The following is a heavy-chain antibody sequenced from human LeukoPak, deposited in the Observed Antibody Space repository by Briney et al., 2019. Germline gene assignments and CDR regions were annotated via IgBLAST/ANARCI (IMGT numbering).Heavy chain of an antibody. D-gene: IGHD5-24*01. V-gene: IGHV3-23*01. CDR2: ISSSGGST. CDR1: GFTFSSYA. CDR3: AKDSNRDGYNFHDAFDI. Sequence: QPGGSLRLSCAASGFTFSSYAMSWVRQAPGKGLEWVSAISSSGGSTYYADSVKGRFTISRDNSKNTLYLQMNSLRAEDTAVYYCAKDSNRDGYNFHDAFDIWGQGTMVTVSS. J-gene: IGHJ3*02.